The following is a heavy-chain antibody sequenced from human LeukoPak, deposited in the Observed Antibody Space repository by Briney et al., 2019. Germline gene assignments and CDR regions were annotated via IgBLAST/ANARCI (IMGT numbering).Heavy chain of an antibody. D-gene: IGHD2-2*02. CDR2: ISAYNGNT. CDR1: GYTFTSYG. J-gene: IGHJ4*02. CDR3: ARDHFRSQQKSIHLDY. V-gene: IGHV1-18*01. Sequence: ASVKVSCKASGYTFTSYGISWVRQAPGQGLEWMGWISAYNGNTNYAQKLQGRVTMTTDTSTSTAYMELRSLRSDDTAVYYCARDHFRSQQKSIHLDYWGQGTLVTVSS.